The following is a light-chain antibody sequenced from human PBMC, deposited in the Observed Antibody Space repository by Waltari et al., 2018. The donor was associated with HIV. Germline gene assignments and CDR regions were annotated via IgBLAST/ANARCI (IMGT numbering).Light chain of an antibody. CDR1: DVGSRS. J-gene: IGLJ1*01. V-gene: IGLV3-21*04. CDR2: FDS. CDR3: QVWDSKSDHYV. Sequence: SYVLTQPPSVSVAPGETASITCGGNDVGSRSVHWYQQKPGQAPMLVIFFDSDRSSGIPDRFSGADSGNTATLTISRVEAGDEADYYCQVWDSKSDHYVFGTGTRVTVL.